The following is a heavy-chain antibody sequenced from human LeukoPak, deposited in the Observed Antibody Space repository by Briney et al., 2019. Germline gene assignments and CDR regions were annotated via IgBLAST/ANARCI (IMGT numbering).Heavy chain of an antibody. CDR3: ASPGITTFDY. V-gene: IGHV4-39*01. Sequence: PSETLSLTCTVSGASISGNSFYWGWVHQPPGKGLEWIGNIYYTGITYYNPSLKSRVTISVDTSKNQFSLRLNSVTAADTAIYYCASPGITTFDYWGQGTLVTVSS. D-gene: IGHD3-22*01. J-gene: IGHJ4*02. CDR2: IYYTGIT. CDR1: GASISGNSFY.